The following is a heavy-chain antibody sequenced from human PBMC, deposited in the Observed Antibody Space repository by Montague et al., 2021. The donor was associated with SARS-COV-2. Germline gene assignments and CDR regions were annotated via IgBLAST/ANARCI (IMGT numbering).Heavy chain of an antibody. CDR1: GFSLSTSVVG. V-gene: IGHV2-5*02. J-gene: IGHJ4*02. Sequence: PALVKPTQTLTLTCTFSGFSLSTSVVGVGWIRQPPGKALGWLELIYCDDDKRYSPSLTRRLAITKNTSKNQVVLTMTNMDPVTTATYYGAHRRPLYYYDSSLSSFDYWGQGTLVTVSS. D-gene: IGHD3-22*01. CDR3: AHRRPLYYYDSSLSSFDY. CDR2: IYCDDDK.